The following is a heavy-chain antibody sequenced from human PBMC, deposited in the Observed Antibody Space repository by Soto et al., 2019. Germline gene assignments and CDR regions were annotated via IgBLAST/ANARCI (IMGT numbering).Heavy chain of an antibody. CDR1: GFTFSSYS. CDR3: ARDQEGEDIVVVPAAFHWFDP. Sequence: GGSLRLSCAASGFTFSSYSMNWVRQAPGKGLEWVSYISSSSSTIYYADSVKGRFTISRDNAKNSLYLQMNSLRAEDTAVYYCARDQEGEDIVVVPAAFHWFDPWGQGTLVTVSS. J-gene: IGHJ5*02. D-gene: IGHD2-2*01. CDR2: ISSSSSTI. V-gene: IGHV3-48*01.